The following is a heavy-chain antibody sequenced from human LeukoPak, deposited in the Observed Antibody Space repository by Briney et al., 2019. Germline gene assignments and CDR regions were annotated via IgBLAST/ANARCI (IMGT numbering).Heavy chain of an antibody. CDR1: GITFRSSS. CDR2: IRFDGSTK. V-gene: IGHV3-30*02. CDR3: AQPDF. Sequence: HAGGSLRRSCVASGITFRSSSMHRVRQAPGKGLEWLAFIRFDGSTKYYADSVKGRFTVSRDNSKSTLYLQMNSLRAEDTAVYYCAQPDFWGQGTLVTVSS. J-gene: IGHJ4*02.